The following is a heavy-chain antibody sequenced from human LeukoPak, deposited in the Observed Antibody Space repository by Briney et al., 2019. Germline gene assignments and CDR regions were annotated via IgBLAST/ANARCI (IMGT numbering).Heavy chain of an antibody. CDR1: GYTFTGYY. J-gene: IGHJ6*02. CDR2: INPNSGGT. V-gene: IGHV1-2*02. D-gene: IGHD1-26*01. CDR3: ARGFGWELLTYYNGMDV. Sequence: ASVKVSCKASGYTFTGYYMHWVRQAPGQGLEWMGWINPNSGGTNYAQKFQGRVTMTRDTSISTAYMELSRLRSDDTAVYYCARGFGWELLTYYNGMDVWGQGTTVTVSS.